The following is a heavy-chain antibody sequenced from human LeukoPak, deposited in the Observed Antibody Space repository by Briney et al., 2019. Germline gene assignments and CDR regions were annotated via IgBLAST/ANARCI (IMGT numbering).Heavy chain of an antibody. D-gene: IGHD2-15*01. CDR2: ISSSGSTI. Sequence: PGGSLRLSCAASGFTFSDYYMSWIRQAPGKGLEWVSYISSSGSTIYYADSVKGRFTISRDNAKNSLYLQMNSLRAEDTAVYYCARDPCSGGSCYRVYYYGMDVWGQGTTVTVSS. V-gene: IGHV3-11*01. J-gene: IGHJ6*02. CDR1: GFTFSDYY. CDR3: ARDPCSGGSCYRVYYYGMDV.